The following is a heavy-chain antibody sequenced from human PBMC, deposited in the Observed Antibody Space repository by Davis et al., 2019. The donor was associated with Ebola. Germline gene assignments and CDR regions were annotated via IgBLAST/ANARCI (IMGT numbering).Heavy chain of an antibody. D-gene: IGHD3-10*01. Sequence: PGGSLRLSCVASGFTFSSYAMTWVRQAPGKGLAWVSTISGPGGNTYYADSVKGRFTISRDNSKNTLYLQMNSLRAEDTAVYYCAKAGGHFDYWGQGTLVTVSS. CDR2: ISGPGGNT. V-gene: IGHV3-23*01. CDR1: GFTFSSYA. CDR3: AKAGGHFDY. J-gene: IGHJ4*02.